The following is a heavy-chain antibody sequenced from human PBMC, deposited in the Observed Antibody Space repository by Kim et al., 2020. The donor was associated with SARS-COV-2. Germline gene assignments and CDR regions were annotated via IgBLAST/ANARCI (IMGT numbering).Heavy chain of an antibody. Sequence: YAQRFQGRVTMTRDTSISTAYMELSRLRSDDTAVYYCAREGLYSNYGLDYWGQGTLVTVSS. J-gene: IGHJ4*02. V-gene: IGHV1-2*02. CDR3: AREGLYSNYGLDY. D-gene: IGHD4-4*01.